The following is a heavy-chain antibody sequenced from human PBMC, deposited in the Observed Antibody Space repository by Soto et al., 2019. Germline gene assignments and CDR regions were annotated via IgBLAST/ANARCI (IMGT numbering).Heavy chain of an antibody. D-gene: IGHD6-13*01. V-gene: IGHV1-18*01. J-gene: IGHJ4*02. CDR1: GYSFTSYG. CDR3: SRDLGQQLVDY. Sequence: QVQLVQSGAEVKKPGASVKVSCKASGYSFTSYGISWVRQAPGQGLEWMGWISAYNGNKKYAQKLQGRVTMTTDTSTSTAHMELRRLRSDDTAEYYCSRDLGQQLVDYWGQGTLVTVSS. CDR2: ISAYNGNK.